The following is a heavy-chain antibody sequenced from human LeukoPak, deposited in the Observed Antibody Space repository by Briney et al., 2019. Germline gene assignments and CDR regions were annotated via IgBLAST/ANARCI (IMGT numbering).Heavy chain of an antibody. CDR3: AKGRTPDY. CDR1: GFTFSTYV. D-gene: IGHD2-15*01. J-gene: IGHJ4*02. CDR2: LSGSGGST. V-gene: IGHV3-23*01. Sequence: GLSLRLSCAASGFTFSTYVMTWVRQAPGKGLEWVSALSGSGGSTFYADSVKGRFTISRDNSNSTLYLQMNSLRAEDTAVYYCAKGRTPDYWGQGTLVTVSS.